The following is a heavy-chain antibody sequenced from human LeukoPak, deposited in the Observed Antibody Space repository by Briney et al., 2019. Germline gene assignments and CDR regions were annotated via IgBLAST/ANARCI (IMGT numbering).Heavy chain of an antibody. CDR1: GGSVSSRNYY. V-gene: IGHV4-39*01. Sequence: SETLSLTCTVSGGSVSSRNYYWGWIRQPPGKGLEWIGSIYNSGNTYYNPPLKSRVTISVDTSKNQVSLKLGSLTAADTAVYYCARQTDVIIVVTYFDYWGQGTQVTVSS. CDR2: IYNSGNT. CDR3: ARQTDVIIVVTYFDY. D-gene: IGHD5-12*01. J-gene: IGHJ4*02.